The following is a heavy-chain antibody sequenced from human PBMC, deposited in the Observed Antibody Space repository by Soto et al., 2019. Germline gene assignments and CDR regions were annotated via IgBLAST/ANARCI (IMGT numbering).Heavy chain of an antibody. D-gene: IGHD3-22*01. CDR3: ARTTYYYDSSGSRSGYYYYYGMDV. CDR1: GYSFTSYW. V-gene: IGHV5-51*01. J-gene: IGHJ6*02. CDR2: IYPGDSDT. Sequence: ESLKISCKGSGYSFTSYWIGWVRQMPGKGLEWMGIIYPGDSDTRYSPSFQGQVTISADKSISTAYLQWSSLKASDTAMYYCARTTYYYDSSGSRSGYYYYYGMDVWGQGTTVTVSS.